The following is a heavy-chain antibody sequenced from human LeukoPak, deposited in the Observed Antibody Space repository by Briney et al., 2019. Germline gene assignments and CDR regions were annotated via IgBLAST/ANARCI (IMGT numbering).Heavy chain of an antibody. CDR2: IKQDGSEK. CDR3: ATGRNWFDP. CDR1: GFTFSGHW. Sequence: GGSLRLSCAVSGFTFSGHWMSWVRQAPGKGLEWVANIKQDGSEKYYVDSVKGRFTISRDNAENSLYLQMNSLRAEDTAVYYCATGRNWFDPWGQGTLVTVSS. V-gene: IGHV3-7*01. J-gene: IGHJ5*02.